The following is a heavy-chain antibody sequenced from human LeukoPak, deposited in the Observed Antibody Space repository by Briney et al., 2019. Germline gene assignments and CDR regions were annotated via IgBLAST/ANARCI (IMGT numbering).Heavy chain of an antibody. Sequence: SETLSLTCAVYGESFSGYYWTWIRQPPGKGLEWIGEINHSGSTNYNPSLKSRVTISLDTSKNQFSLKLSSVTAADTAVYYCARVYSSSWDAYYYFDYWGQGTLVTVSS. CDR3: ARVYSSSWDAYYYFDY. V-gene: IGHV4-34*01. CDR1: GESFSGYY. J-gene: IGHJ4*02. D-gene: IGHD6-13*01. CDR2: INHSGST.